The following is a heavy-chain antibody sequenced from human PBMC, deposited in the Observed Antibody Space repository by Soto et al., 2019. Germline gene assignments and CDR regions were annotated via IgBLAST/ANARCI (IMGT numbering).Heavy chain of an antibody. CDR3: AKHRPRSTSGDLFDS. V-gene: IGHV3-23*01. D-gene: IGHD2-2*01. Sequence: EVPLLESGGKLVQPGGSLTLSCAASGFTFSTYAMAWVRQAPGKGLEWVSGVSASGLNTDYADPVKGRFYISRDNSKNTVSLHMKSVRAEDTAFYYCAKHRPRSTSGDLFDSWGQGTPVTVSS. J-gene: IGHJ4*02. CDR1: GFTFSTYA. CDR2: VSASGLNT.